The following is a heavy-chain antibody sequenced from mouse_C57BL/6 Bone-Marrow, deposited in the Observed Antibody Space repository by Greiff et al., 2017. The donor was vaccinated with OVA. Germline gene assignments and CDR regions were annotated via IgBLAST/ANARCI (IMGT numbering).Heavy chain of an antibody. Sequence: QVQLQQPGAELVKPGASVKLSCKASGYTFTSYWMHWVKQRPGRGLEWIGRIDPNSGGTKYNEKFKSKATLTVDTPSSTAYMQLSSLTSEDSAVYYCARPSTVVAKGWYFDVWGTGTTVTVSS. V-gene: IGHV1-72*01. CDR3: ARPSTVVAKGWYFDV. D-gene: IGHD1-1*01. J-gene: IGHJ1*03. CDR1: GYTFTSYW. CDR2: IDPNSGGT.